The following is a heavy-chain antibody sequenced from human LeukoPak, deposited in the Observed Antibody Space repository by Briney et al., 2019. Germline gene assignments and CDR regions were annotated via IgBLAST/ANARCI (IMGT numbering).Heavy chain of an antibody. CDR1: GGSISSGGYS. D-gene: IGHD3-22*01. V-gene: IGHV4-39*07. Sequence: PSETLSLTCAVSGGSISSGGYSWSWIRQPPGKGLEWIGSIYYSGSTYYNPSLKSRVTISVDTSKNQFSLKLSSVTAADTAVYYCARAGSGDYDSSGDAFDIWGQGTMVTVSS. CDR2: IYYSGST. J-gene: IGHJ3*02. CDR3: ARAGSGDYDSSGDAFDI.